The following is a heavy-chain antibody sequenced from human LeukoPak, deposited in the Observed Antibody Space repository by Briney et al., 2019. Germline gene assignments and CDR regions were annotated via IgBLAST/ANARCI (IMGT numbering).Heavy chain of an antibody. D-gene: IGHD5-18*01. V-gene: IGHV1-18*04. CDR3: ATDHTGFDP. Sequence: ASVKVSCKASGYTFTSYGISWVRQAPGQGLEWMGWISAYNGNTNYAQKLQGRVTMTEDTSTDTAYMELSSLRSEDTAVYYCATDHTGFDPWGQGTLVTVSS. CDR2: ISAYNGNT. CDR1: GYTFTSYG. J-gene: IGHJ5*02.